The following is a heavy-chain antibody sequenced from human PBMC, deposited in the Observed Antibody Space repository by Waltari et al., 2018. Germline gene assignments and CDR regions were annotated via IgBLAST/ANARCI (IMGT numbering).Heavy chain of an antibody. CDR1: GGSISSSNW. J-gene: IGHJ4*02. D-gene: IGHD1-7*01. CDR2: IYHSGST. V-gene: IGHV4-4*02. CDR3: ASGVNWNYADY. Sequence: QVQLQESGPGLVKPSGTLSLTCAVSGGSISSSNWWSWVRQPPGKGLEWIGEIYHSGSTNYNPSLKSRVTISVDTSKNQFSLKLSSVTAADTAVYYCASGVNWNYADYWGQGTLVTVSS.